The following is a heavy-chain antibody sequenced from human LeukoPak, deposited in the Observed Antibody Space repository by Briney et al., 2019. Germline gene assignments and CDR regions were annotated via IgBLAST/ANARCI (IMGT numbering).Heavy chain of an antibody. D-gene: IGHD3-3*01. Sequence: SETLSLTCTVSGGSISSYYWSWIRQPPGKGRHWIGYIYYSGSTNYNPSLKSRVTISVDTSKNQFSLKLSSVTAADTAVYYCASCTIFGVVYCDYWGQGTLVTVSS. CDR2: IYYSGST. CDR1: GGSISSYY. CDR3: ASCTIFGVVYCDY. V-gene: IGHV4-59*08. J-gene: IGHJ4*02.